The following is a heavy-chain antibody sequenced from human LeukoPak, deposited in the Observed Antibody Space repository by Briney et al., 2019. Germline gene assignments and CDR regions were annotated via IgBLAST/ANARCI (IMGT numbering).Heavy chain of an antibody. J-gene: IGHJ3*02. V-gene: IGHV1-18*01. CDR1: GYTFTSYG. CDR2: ISAYNGNT. D-gene: IGHD2-8*01. Sequence: ASVKVSCKASGYTFTSYGISWVRQAPGQGLEWMGWISAYNGNTNFAQKFQGRVTMTRDTSISTAYMELSRLRSDDTAVYYCARARGLMDAFDIWGQGTMVTVSS. CDR3: ARARGLMDAFDI.